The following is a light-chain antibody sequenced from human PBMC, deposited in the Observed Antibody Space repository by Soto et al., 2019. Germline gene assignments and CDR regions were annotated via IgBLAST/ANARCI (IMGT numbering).Light chain of an antibody. CDR2: GAS. Sequence: ESVLTQSPGTLSLSPGERATLSCRASQSVSSNNLAWYQQRPGQAPRVVIYGASTRATGIPERFSGSVSGTDLTLTISRLEPEDFAVYYCQQYGRAPFSFGPGNKGDLK. J-gene: IGKJ3*01. V-gene: IGKV3-20*01. CDR3: QQYGRAPFS. CDR1: QSVSSNN.